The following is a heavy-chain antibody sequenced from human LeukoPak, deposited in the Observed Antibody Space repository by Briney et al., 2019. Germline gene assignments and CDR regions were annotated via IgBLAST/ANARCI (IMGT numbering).Heavy chain of an antibody. Sequence: ASVKVSCKASGGTFSSYAISWVRQAPGQGLEWMGGIIPIFGTANYAQKFQGRVTITADESTSTAYMELSSLRSEDTAVYYCARVQGSSWYRSRFYFDYWGQGTLVTVSS. D-gene: IGHD6-13*01. V-gene: IGHV1-69*13. CDR1: GGTFSSYA. J-gene: IGHJ4*02. CDR2: IIPIFGTA. CDR3: ARVQGSSWYRSRFYFDY.